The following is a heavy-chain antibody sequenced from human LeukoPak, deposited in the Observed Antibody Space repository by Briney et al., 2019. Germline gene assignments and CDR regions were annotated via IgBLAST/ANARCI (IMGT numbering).Heavy chain of an antibody. Sequence: ASVKVSCKASGYTFTSYHMHWVRQAPRQGLEWMGIINPSDGVTVYAQKFQGRVTMTRDTSTSTVYMDLNSLKSEDMAVYYCARERSGGHFDFWGQGTLVTVSS. CDR1: GYTFTSYH. J-gene: IGHJ4*02. CDR3: ARERSGGHFDF. CDR2: INPSDGVT. V-gene: IGHV1-46*01. D-gene: IGHD2-15*01.